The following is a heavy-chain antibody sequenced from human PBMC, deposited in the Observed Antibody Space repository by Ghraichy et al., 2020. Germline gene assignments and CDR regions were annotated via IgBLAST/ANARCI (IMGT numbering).Heavy chain of an antibody. J-gene: IGHJ6*02. CDR3: ARGTTYYDFWSGYRPPKPHDYYYYGMDV. Sequence: SETLSLTCAVYGGSFSGYYWSWIRQPPGKGLEWIGEINHSGSTNYNPSLKSRVTISVDTSKNQFSLKLSSVTAADTAVYYCARGTTYYDFWSGYRPPKPHDYYYYGMDVWGQGTTVTVSS. CDR2: INHSGST. D-gene: IGHD3-3*01. CDR1: GGSFSGYY. V-gene: IGHV4-34*01.